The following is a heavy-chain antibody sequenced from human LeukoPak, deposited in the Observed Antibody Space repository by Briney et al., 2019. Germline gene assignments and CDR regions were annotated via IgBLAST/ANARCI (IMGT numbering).Heavy chain of an antibody. V-gene: IGHV1-69*13. Sequence: ASVKVPCKASGGTFSSYAISWVRQAPGQGLEWMGGIIPIFGTANYAQKFQGRVTITADESTSTAHMELSSLRSEDTAVYYCWGGGWKKPFDYWGQGTLVTVSS. D-gene: IGHD2-21*01. CDR3: WGGGWKKPFDY. J-gene: IGHJ4*02. CDR2: IIPIFGTA. CDR1: GGTFSSYA.